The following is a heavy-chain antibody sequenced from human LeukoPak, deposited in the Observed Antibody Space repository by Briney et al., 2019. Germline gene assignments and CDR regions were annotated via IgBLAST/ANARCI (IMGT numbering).Heavy chain of an antibody. CDR1: GGSISGGSYY. D-gene: IGHD6-19*01. V-gene: IGHV4-61*02. CDR2: IYTSGST. CDR3: AREAVPYYYYYYYMDV. J-gene: IGHJ6*03. Sequence: PSQTLSLTCTVSGGSISGGSYYWSWIRQPAGKGLEWIGRIYTSGSTNYNPSLKSRVTISVDTSKNQFSLKLSSVTAADTAVYYCAREAVPYYYYYYYMDVWGKGTTVTVSS.